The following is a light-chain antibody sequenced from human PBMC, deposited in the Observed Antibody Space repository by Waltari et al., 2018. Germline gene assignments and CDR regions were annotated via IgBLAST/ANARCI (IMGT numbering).Light chain of an antibody. Sequence: HSALPQPASVSGSPGQSITISCPGTSSDIGGYDYVSWYQQHPGKAPKLMIYDVSKRPSGVSNRFSASKSGDTASLTISGLQTEDEADYYCSSYTSISTSVIFGGGTKVTVL. CDR3: SSYTSISTSVI. V-gene: IGLV2-14*03. CDR1: SSDIGGYDY. CDR2: DVS. J-gene: IGLJ2*01.